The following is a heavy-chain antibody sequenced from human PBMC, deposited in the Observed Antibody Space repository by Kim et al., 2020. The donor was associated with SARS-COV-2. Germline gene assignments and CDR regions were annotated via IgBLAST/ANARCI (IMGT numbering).Heavy chain of an antibody. J-gene: IGHJ4*02. CDR3: ARDLGYTSSPVFI. V-gene: IGHV3-7*01. Sequence: YDVDSVKGRLTICRDNAKNSLYLQMNSLRAEDTDGYYCARDLGYTSSPVFIWGQGTLVTVSS. D-gene: IGHD6-13*01.